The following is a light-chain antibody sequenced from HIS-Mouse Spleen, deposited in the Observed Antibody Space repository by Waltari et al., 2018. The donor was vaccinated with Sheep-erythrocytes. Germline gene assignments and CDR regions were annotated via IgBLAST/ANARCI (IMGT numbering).Light chain of an antibody. Sequence: DIQMTQSPSAMSVSVGDIVTITCRASQGMRNYLARFQQKPGKVPKRLIYAASSLQSGVPSRFSGSGSGTEVTLTISSLQPEEFATYYCLQHNSYPWTFGQGTKVEIK. V-gene: IGKV1-17*03. CDR1: QGMRNY. CDR2: AAS. CDR3: LQHNSYPWT. J-gene: IGKJ1*01.